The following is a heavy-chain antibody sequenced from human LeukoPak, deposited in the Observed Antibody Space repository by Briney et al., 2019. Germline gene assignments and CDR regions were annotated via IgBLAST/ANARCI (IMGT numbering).Heavy chain of an antibody. Sequence: SETLSLTCAVYGGSFSGYYWSWIRQPPGKGLEWIGEINHSGSTNYNPSLKSRVTISVDTSKNQFSLKLSSVTAADTAVYYCARLLNSSGWYRGYYYYMDVWGKGTTVTISS. CDR3: ARLLNSSGWYRGYYYYMDV. CDR2: INHSGST. D-gene: IGHD6-19*01. V-gene: IGHV4-34*01. J-gene: IGHJ6*03. CDR1: GGSFSGYY.